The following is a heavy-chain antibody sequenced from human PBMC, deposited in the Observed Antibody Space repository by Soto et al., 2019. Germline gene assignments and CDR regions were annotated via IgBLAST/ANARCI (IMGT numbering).Heavy chain of an antibody. D-gene: IGHD3-9*01. CDR1: GYTFTSYG. J-gene: IGHJ6*01. V-gene: IGHV1-18*01. CDR3: ASDPLPNAILSGYRPPNYHYCGMDG. CDR2: ISAYNGNT. Sequence: ASVKVSCKASGYTFTSYGISWVRQAPGQGLEWMGWISAYNGNTNYAQKLQGRVTMTTDTSTSTAYMELRSLRSEDTAVYYCASDPLPNAILSGYRPPNYHYCGMDGWG.